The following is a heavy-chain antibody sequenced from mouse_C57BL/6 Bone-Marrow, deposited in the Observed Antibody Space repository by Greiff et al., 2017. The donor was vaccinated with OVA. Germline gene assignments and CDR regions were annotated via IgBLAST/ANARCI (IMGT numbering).Heavy chain of an antibody. V-gene: IGHV1-50*01. J-gene: IGHJ2*01. CDR3: ARGFFFGRVDY. Sequence: QVQLQQPGAELVKPGASVKLSCKASGYTLTSYWMQWVKQRPGQGLEWIGEIDPSDSYTNYNQKFKGKATLTVDTSSSTAYMQLSSLTSEDSAVYYCARGFFFGRVDYWGQGTTLTVSS. D-gene: IGHD3-1*01. CDR1: GYTLTSYW. CDR2: IDPSDSYT.